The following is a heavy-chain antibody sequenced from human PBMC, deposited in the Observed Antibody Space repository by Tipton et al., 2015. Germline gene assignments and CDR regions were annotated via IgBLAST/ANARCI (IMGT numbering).Heavy chain of an antibody. J-gene: IGHJ5*02. Sequence: TLSLTCTVSSGSIRSGDDYWSWLRQHPGKGLEWIGRIYKSGITDYTPSLKSRVSISVDTSKNQFSLNLTSVTAADTAVYYCARMVSVFGVVDNWFDPWGQGTLVTVSS. CDR2: IYKSGIT. CDR3: ARMVSVFGVVDNWFDP. V-gene: IGHV4-31*03. CDR1: SGSIRSGDDY. D-gene: IGHD3-3*01.